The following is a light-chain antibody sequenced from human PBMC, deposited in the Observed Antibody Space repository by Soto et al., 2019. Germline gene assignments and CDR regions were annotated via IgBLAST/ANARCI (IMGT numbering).Light chain of an antibody. CDR1: SSDVGVSRS. J-gene: IGLJ3*02. Sequence: QSALTQPRSVSGSPGQSVTISCTGTSSDVGVSRSVSWYQQHPGKAPKLMIYEVNNRPSGVSNRFSGSKSGNTASLTISGLQAEDEADYYCSSYTSSSTLGVFGGGTKLTVL. V-gene: IGLV2-14*01. CDR2: EVN. CDR3: SSYTSSSTLGV.